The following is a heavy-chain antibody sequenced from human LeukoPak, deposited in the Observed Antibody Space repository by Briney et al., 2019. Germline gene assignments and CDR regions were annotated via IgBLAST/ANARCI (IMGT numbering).Heavy chain of an antibody. V-gene: IGHV3-30*03. Sequence: PGRSLRLSCAASGFTFSSYGMHWVRQAPGKGLEWVAVISYDGSNKYYADSVKGRFTISRDNSKNTLYLQMNSLRAEDTAVYYCASGDDSSLPAPIWGQGTLVTVSS. J-gene: IGHJ1*01. CDR2: ISYDGSNK. CDR1: GFTFSSYG. CDR3: ASGDDSSLPAPI. D-gene: IGHD3-22*01.